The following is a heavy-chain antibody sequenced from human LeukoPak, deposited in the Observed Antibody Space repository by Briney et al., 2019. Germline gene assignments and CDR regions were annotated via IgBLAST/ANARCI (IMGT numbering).Heavy chain of an antibody. V-gene: IGHV3-30*02. Sequence: GGSLRLSCAAPGFPFNTYNIHWIRQAPGRGLEWVSFRNDETEIHYADFAKGRFTISRDKSKNSLYLQMNSLRPDDTALYYCARDGGRYRFDYWGQGTMVTVSS. J-gene: IGHJ4*02. CDR3: ARDGGRYRFDY. CDR1: GFPFNTYN. D-gene: IGHD3-16*02. CDR2: RNDETEI.